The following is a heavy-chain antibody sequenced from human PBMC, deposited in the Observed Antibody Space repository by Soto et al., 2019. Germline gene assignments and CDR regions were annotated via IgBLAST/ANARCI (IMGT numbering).Heavy chain of an antibody. V-gene: IGHV3-21*01. CDR1: GFIFSSYN. J-gene: IGHJ4*02. Sequence: EVQLVESGGGLVKPGWSLRLSCAASGFIFSSYNMNWVRQAPGKGLEWVSCISSGGTYIYYADSVKGRLTISRDNAQNLVFLQMDSLRAEATAVYYWARERWFGEAGFEYWGQGTRVTFSS. D-gene: IGHD3-10*01. CDR2: ISSGGTYI. CDR3: ARERWFGEAGFEY.